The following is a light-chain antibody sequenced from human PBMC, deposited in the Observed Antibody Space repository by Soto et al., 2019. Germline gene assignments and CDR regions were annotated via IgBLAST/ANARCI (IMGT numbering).Light chain of an antibody. CDR1: QSFTSTY. Sequence: EIGFTQAPGTLSLSPEEKATLSCRAGQSFTSTYLAWYQQKPGQAPRLLIYGASSRATGIPDRFSGSGSGTDFTLTISRLELEDFVVYSCQYYGIPLLTFGGGSKV. J-gene: IGKJ4*01. CDR2: GAS. V-gene: IGKV3-20*01. CDR3: QYYGIPLLT.